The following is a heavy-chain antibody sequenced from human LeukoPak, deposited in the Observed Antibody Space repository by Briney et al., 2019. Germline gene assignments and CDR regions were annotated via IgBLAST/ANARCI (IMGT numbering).Heavy chain of an antibody. Sequence: SETLSLTCTVAGGSISSYYSSWIRQPPGKGLEWIGYIYYSGSTNYNPSLKSRVTISVDTSKNQFSLKLSSVTAADTAVYYCARGAAAAGSYWGQGTLVTVSS. J-gene: IGHJ4*02. V-gene: IGHV4-59*01. D-gene: IGHD6-13*01. CDR1: GGSISSYY. CDR3: ARGAAAAGSY. CDR2: IYYSGST.